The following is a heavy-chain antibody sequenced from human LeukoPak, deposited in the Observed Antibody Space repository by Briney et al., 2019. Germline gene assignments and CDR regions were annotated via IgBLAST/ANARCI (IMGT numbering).Heavy chain of an antibody. CDR1: GFAYNTYA. Sequence: GGSLRLSCAASGFAYNTYAMTWVRQAPGKGLEWVSFISGSGDTSDYADSVRGRFSISRDKSNSSVYLEMNSLRAEDTAVYYCAKVWGLHRPQYYMGVWGRGTTVTVS. V-gene: IGHV3-23*01. CDR3: AKVWGLHRPQYYMGV. J-gene: IGHJ6*03. CDR2: ISGSGDTS. D-gene: IGHD3-16*01.